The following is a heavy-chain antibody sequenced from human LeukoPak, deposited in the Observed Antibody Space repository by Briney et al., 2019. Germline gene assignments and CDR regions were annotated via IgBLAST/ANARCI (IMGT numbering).Heavy chain of an antibody. J-gene: IGHJ4*02. Sequence: ASGSLSLSCAASGFTSSSYWIHWVRQVPGKGLVWVSRIKDGGITTDYADSVKGRFTISRDDAKNTLYLQMNSLRAEDTAVYYCTAIRPDYWGQGTLVTVSP. D-gene: IGHD3-3*01. CDR3: TAIRPDY. CDR1: GFTSSSYW. CDR2: IKDGGITT. V-gene: IGHV3-74*01.